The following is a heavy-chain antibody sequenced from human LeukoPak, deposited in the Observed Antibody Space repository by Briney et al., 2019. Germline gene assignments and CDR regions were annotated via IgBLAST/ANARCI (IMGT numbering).Heavy chain of an antibody. V-gene: IGHV1-18*01. J-gene: IGHJ6*02. CDR1: GYTFTSYG. D-gene: IGHD3-9*01. CDR3: ARGTYYDILTGYSSYYYGMDV. Sequence: ASVKVSCKASGYTFTSYGISWVRQAPGQGLEWMGWISAYNGNTNYAQKLQSRVTMTTDTSTSTAYMELRSLRSDDTAVYYCARGTYYDILTGYSSYYYGMDVWGQGTTVTVSS. CDR2: ISAYNGNT.